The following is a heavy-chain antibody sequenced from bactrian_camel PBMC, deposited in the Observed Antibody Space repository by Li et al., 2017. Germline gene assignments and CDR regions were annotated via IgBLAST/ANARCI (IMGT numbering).Heavy chain of an antibody. J-gene: IGHJ4*01. V-gene: IGHV3S63*01. Sequence: HVQLVESGGGSVQAGETLRLSCTASGFTFRDSDMGWYRQAPGNECELVSCIDYDGNTYYADSVKGRFTISQDNAKNTVYLQLNSLKPEDTAVYYCAPVFDGRTNYAVCGLDAYWGQGTQVTVS. D-gene: IGHD5*01. CDR3: APVFDGRTNYAVCGLDAY. CDR1: GFTFRDSD. CDR2: IDYDGNT.